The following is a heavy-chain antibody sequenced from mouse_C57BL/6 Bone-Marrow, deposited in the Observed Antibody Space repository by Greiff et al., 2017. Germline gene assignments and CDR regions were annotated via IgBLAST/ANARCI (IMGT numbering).Heavy chain of an antibody. D-gene: IGHD2-3*01. CDR2: ISYDGSN. J-gene: IGHJ3*01. Sequence: VQLQQSGPGLVKPSQSLSLTCSVTGYSITSGYYWNWIRQFPGNKLEWMGYISYDGSNNYNPSLKNRISITRDTSKNQFFLKLNSVTTEDTATYYCARDGLLLFAYWGQGTLVTVSA. CDR1: GYSITSGYY. V-gene: IGHV3-6*01. CDR3: ARDGLLLFAY.